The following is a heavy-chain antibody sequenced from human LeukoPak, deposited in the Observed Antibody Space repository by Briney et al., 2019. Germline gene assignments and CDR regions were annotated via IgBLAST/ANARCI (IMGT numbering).Heavy chain of an antibody. CDR1: GFTFSSFW. Sequence: QPGGSLRLSCAASGFTFSSFWIHWVRQVPGKGLVWVSLINRDGSSTMYADSVKGRFTISRDNAKNTLYLQMNSLRAEDTAVYYCARDDGGYYDTSGYLDFWGQGTLVTVSS. J-gene: IGHJ4*02. V-gene: IGHV3-74*03. CDR3: ARDDGGYYDTSGYLDF. CDR2: INRDGSST. D-gene: IGHD3-22*01.